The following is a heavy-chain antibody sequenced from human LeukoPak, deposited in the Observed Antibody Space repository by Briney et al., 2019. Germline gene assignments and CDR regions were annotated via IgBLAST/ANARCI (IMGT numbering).Heavy chain of an antibody. D-gene: IGHD5-24*01. V-gene: IGHV3-66*01. CDR2: LYSGGST. CDR1: GFTVSGNY. Sequence: GSLRLSCAASGFTVSGNYMSWVRQAPGKGLEWVSLLYSGGSTYYADSVKGRFSISRDNSKNTLYLQMNSLRAEDTAVYYCASRDKGYYYYYMDVWGKGTTVTVSS. CDR3: ASRDKGYYYYYMDV. J-gene: IGHJ6*03.